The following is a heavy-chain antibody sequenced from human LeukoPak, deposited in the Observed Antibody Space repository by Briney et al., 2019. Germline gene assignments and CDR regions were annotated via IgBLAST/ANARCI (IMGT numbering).Heavy chain of an antibody. J-gene: IGHJ4*02. V-gene: IGHV4-34*01. Sequence: KTSETLSLTCAVYGGPFSDYYWSWIRQPPGKGLEWIGSIYYSGSTYYNPSLKSRVTISVDTSKNQFSLKLNSVTATDTAVYYCARHYGPWGQGTLVTVSS. CDR1: GGPFSDYY. D-gene: IGHD3-16*01. CDR2: IYYSGST. CDR3: ARHYGP.